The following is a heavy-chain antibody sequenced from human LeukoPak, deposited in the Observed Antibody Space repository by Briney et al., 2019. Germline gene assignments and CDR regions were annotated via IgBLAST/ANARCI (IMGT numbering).Heavy chain of an antibody. CDR3: ARHRIVVVPYFDY. Sequence: SQTLSLTCTVSGGSISSGDYYWSWIRQPPGKGLEWIGYIYYSGSTYYNPSLKSRVTISVDTSKNQFSLKLSSVTAADTAVYYCARHRIVVVPYFDYWGQGTLVTVSS. V-gene: IGHV4-30-4*08. CDR1: GGSISSGDYY. CDR2: IYYSGST. J-gene: IGHJ4*02. D-gene: IGHD3-22*01.